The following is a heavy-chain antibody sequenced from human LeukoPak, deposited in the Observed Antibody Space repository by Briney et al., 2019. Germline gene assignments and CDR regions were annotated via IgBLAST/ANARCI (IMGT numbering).Heavy chain of an antibody. CDR1: GGSISSSHYY. V-gene: IGHV4-39*01. CDR3: ARQSSDYYYYYIDV. Sequence: SETLSLTCTVSGGSISSSHYYWGWIRQPPGKGLEWIGSIYYSGTTYYNPSLESRVTISDDTSKNRFSLMLTSVAAADTAVYYWARQSSDYYYYYIDVWGEGTTVIVSS. J-gene: IGHJ6*03. CDR2: IYYSGTT.